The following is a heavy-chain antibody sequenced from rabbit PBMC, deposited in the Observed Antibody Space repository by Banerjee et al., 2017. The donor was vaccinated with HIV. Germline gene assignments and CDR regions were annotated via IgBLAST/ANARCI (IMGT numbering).Heavy chain of an antibody. CDR3: ARDLAGVIGWNFGL. CDR2: IYTGDGNT. J-gene: IGHJ6*01. Sequence: QQLEESGGGLVKPGASLTLTCKASGFSFSSGYDMCWVRQAPGKGLEWIACIYTGDGNTYYASWAKGRFTISKTSSTVDLKMTSLTAADTATYFCARDLAGVIGWNFGLWGPGTLVTVS. CDR1: GFSFSSGYD. D-gene: IGHD4-1*01. V-gene: IGHV1S40*01.